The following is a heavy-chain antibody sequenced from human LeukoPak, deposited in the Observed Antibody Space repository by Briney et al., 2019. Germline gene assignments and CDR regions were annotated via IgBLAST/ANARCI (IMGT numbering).Heavy chain of an antibody. V-gene: IGHV3-74*01. Sequence: GGSLRLSCTASGFSFSGHWMHWARHLPGKGLVWVSRISPTGSTTSYADSVKGRFTVSRDNAKNTLYLQVNNLRAEDAAVYYCARGPNSNWSGLDFWGQGTLLTVSS. CDR2: ISPTGSTT. D-gene: IGHD6-6*01. CDR3: ARGPNSNWSGLDF. J-gene: IGHJ4*02. CDR1: GFSFSGHW.